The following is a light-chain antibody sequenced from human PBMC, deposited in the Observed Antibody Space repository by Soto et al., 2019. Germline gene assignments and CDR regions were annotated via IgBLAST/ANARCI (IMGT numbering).Light chain of an antibody. CDR3: QQRSNWPVT. Sequence: EIVLTQSPATLSLSPGERATLSCRASQSVSSYLAWYQQKPCQAPRLLIYDASNRATGIPARFSGSGSGTDCTLTISSLEPEDFAVYYCQQRSNWPVTFGPGTKVDIK. V-gene: IGKV3-11*01. CDR1: QSVSSY. CDR2: DAS. J-gene: IGKJ3*01.